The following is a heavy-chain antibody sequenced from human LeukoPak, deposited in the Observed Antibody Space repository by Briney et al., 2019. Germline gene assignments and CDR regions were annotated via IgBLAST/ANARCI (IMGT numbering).Heavy chain of an antibody. CDR1: GYSISSGYY. V-gene: IGHV4-38-2*02. J-gene: IGHJ4*02. CDR2: IYHSGST. CDR3: AMDSSGYYYVVPTFDY. Sequence: TSETLSLTCTVSGYSISSGYYWGWIRQPPGKGLEWIGSIYHSGSTYYNPSLKSRVTISVDTSKNQFSLELSSVTAADTAVYYCAMDSSGYYYVVPTFDYWGQGTLVTVSS. D-gene: IGHD3-22*01.